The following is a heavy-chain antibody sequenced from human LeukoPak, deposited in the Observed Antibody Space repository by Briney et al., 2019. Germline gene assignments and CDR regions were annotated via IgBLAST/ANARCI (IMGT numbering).Heavy chain of an antibody. CDR3: GRHKSGLDCRDL. V-gene: IGHV4-39*01. D-gene: IGHD1-26*01. Sequence: SETLSLTCTVAGDSISSSSYCWAWLRQSPGKGWECNGSMVDSGSTFYNPSLNSRVTISVDTTSYYFSLRLSSVTAAETTQYYYGRHKSGLDCRDLWGRGTLVSVFS. J-gene: IGHJ5*02. CDR2: MVDSGST. CDR1: GDSISSSSYC.